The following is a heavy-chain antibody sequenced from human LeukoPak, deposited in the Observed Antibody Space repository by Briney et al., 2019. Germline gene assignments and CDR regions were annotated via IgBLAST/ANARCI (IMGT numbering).Heavy chain of an antibody. J-gene: IGHJ1*01. CDR3: ARVYGEAQQKYFQH. CDR1: GYTFIGYY. V-gene: IGHV1-2*02. CDR2: INPNSGGT. Sequence: ASVKVSCKASGYTFIGYYVHWVRQAPGQGLEWMGWINPNSGGTNYAQRFQGRVTLTRDTSISAAYMELSRLRSDDAAVYYCARVYGEAQQKYFQHWGQGTLVTVSS. D-gene: IGHD4/OR15-4a*01.